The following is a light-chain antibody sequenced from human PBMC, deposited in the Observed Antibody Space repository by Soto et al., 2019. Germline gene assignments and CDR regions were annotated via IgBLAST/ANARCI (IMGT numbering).Light chain of an antibody. CDR1: QSVSSY. J-gene: IGKJ1*01. CDR2: DAS. V-gene: IGKV3-11*01. CDR3: QQRSNWPT. Sequence: EIVLTQSPATLSLSPGERATLSCRASQSVSSYLAWYQQKPGQAPRLLIYDASNRATGIPARFSGSGSGTDFTLSISSLEPEDFAVYYCQQRSNWPTVGQGTKVDIK.